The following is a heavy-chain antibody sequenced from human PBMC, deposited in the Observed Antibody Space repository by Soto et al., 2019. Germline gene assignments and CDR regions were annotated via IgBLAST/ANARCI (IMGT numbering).Heavy chain of an antibody. Sequence: QVQLQESGPGLVKPSQTLSLTCTVSGGSIRRGGYYWNWIRQHPGKGLEWIGHIQYTGSTYYTPSLKSRVNISGGTSETEFSLKVTSVTAADTAVYYCAREDYDAFDIWGQGTLVTVAS. CDR2: IQYTGST. CDR3: AREDYDAFDI. J-gene: IGHJ3*02. D-gene: IGHD3-16*01. V-gene: IGHV4-31*03. CDR1: GGSIRRGGYY.